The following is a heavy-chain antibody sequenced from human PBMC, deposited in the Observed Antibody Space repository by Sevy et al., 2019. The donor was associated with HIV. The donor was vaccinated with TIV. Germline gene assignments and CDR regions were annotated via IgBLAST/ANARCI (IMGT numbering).Heavy chain of an antibody. CDR3: ATVGLRYYSGSSSYQGDWFDP. CDR2: FDPQDDEI. D-gene: IGHD2-15*01. CDR1: GYTLTKLS. Sequence: ASVKVSCKVSGYTLTKLSIHWVRQAPGKDLEWMGDFDPQDDEILYAQRFQGRLTMTEDTSTETAYMELSGLTSEDTAVYYCATVGLRYYSGSSSYQGDWFDPWGQGTLVTVSS. J-gene: IGHJ5*02. V-gene: IGHV1-24*01.